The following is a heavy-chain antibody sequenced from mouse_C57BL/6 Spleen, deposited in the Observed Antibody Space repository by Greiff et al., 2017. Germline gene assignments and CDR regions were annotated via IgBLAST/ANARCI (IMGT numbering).Heavy chain of an antibody. CDR1: GYTFTSYG. CDR2: IYPRSGNT. J-gene: IGHJ4*01. Sequence: VQLQQSGAELARPGASVKLSCKASGYTFTSYGISWVKQRTGQGLEWIGEIYPRSGNTYYNEKFKGKATLTADKSSSTAYMELRSLTSEDAAVYFCARSFYDGYYDYAMGYWGQGTSVTVSS. CDR3: ARSFYDGYYDYAMGY. V-gene: IGHV1-81*01. D-gene: IGHD2-3*01.